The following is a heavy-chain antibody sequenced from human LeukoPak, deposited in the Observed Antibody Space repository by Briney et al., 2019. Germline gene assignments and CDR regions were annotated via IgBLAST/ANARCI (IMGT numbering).Heavy chain of an antibody. CDR1: AFTGYY. D-gene: IGHD6-13*01. CDR2: INPNSGGT. V-gene: IGHV1-2*02. CDR3: ARVHVGISSSYPDY. Sequence: ASVKVSCKASAFTGYYMHWVRQAPGQGLEWMGWINPNSGGTKYSQKFQGRVIMTRDTAISTAYMELSRLRSDDTAVYYCARVHVGISSSYPDYWGQGTLVTVSS. J-gene: IGHJ4*02.